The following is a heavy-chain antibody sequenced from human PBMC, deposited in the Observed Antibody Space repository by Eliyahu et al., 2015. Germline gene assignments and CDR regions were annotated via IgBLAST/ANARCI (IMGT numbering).Heavy chain of an antibody. CDR2: IWYDGSIE. D-gene: IGHD2-2*01. Sequence: QVQLVESGGGVVQPGRSLRLSCAASGFXFSNYGLHWVRQAPGKGLGWVAIIWYDGSIEYHADSVKGRFTISRDNSNDTLYLQMNSLRAEDTAVYYCARVVALSPAGPWFYGMDVWGQGTTVTVSS. CDR3: ARVVALSPAGPWFYGMDV. V-gene: IGHV3-33*01. CDR1: GFXFSNYG. J-gene: IGHJ6*02.